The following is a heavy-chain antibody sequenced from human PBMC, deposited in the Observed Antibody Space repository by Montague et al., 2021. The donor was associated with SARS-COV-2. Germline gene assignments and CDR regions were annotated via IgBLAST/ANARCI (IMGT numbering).Heavy chain of an antibody. CDR3: ASPKYYYDSSGSDAFDY. CDR2: IYYSGST. V-gene: IGHV4-39*01. CDR1: GGPISSISYY. D-gene: IGHD3-22*01. J-gene: IGHJ3*01. Sequence: SETLSLTCTVSGGPISSISYYWGWIRQPPGKGLEWIGSIYYSGSTYYNPSLKSRVTISVDTSKNQFSLKLVSVTAADTAVYYCASPKYYYDSSGSDAFDYWGQGTMVTVSS.